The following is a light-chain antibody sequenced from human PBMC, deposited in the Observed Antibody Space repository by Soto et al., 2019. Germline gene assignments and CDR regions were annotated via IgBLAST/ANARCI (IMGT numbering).Light chain of an antibody. CDR3: GSWDSSLSAYV. V-gene: IGLV1-51*01. CDR1: SSNIGGNS. Sequence: QSFLTQPPSVSAAPGQRVTISCSGSSSNIGGNSVSWYQQLPGTAPKLLIYDDDKRPSGIPDRFSGSKSGTSATLGITGFQTGDEADYYCGSWDSSLSAYVLGTGTKV. CDR2: DDD. J-gene: IGLJ1*01.